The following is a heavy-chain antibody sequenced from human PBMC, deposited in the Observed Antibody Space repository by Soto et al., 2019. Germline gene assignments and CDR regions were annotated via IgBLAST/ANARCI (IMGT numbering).Heavy chain of an antibody. V-gene: IGHV1-18*01. J-gene: IGHJ3*01. CDR2: VNGDSGNT. Sequence: QVHLVQSGAEVKSPWASVKISCKTSGYTFTNYGITWVRQAPGQGLEWVGWVNGDSGNTNYAPKMEGRVTMTTDASTSTADIEWRSLRSDDTAVYYCSRGSGLNDGSDLWGQGTVVTV. CDR3: SRGSGLNDGSDL. CDR1: GYTFTNYG.